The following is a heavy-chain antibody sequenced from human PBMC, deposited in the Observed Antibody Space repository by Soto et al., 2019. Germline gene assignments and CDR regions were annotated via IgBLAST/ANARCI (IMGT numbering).Heavy chain of an antibody. J-gene: IGHJ4*03. D-gene: IGHD2-8*02. CDR1: GGSITSGHW. CDR2: ISLNGDI. V-gene: IGHV4-4*01. CDR3: ATRETVSGGPV. Sequence: QVQLQESGPGLVESSGTLSLTCAVYGGSITSGHWWTWVRPSPGKGLEWIGEISLNGDINYSPALQSRGTVSMAMSRNHLSVSLTSVTAAETAVYCCATRETVSGGPVWGRGAVVTVSS.